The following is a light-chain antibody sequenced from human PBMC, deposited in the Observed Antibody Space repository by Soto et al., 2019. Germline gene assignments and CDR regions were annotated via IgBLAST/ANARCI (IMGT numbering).Light chain of an antibody. CDR2: EGS. CDR1: SSDVGSYNL. V-gene: IGLV2-23*01. Sequence: QSVLTQPASVSGSPGQSITISCTGTSSDVGSYNLVSWYQQHPGKAPKLMIYEGSKRPSGVSNRFSGSKSGNKASLTISGLQAEDEADYYCCSYAGSSLVVFGGGTKVTVL. J-gene: IGLJ2*01. CDR3: CSYAGSSLVV.